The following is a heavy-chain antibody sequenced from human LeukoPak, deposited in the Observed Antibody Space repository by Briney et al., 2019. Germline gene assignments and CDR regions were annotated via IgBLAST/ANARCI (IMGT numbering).Heavy chain of an antibody. D-gene: IGHD3-22*01. Sequence: PGGSLRLSCAASGFTLSSYAMSWVRQAPGKGLEWVSAISGSGGSTYYADSVKGRFTISRDNSKNTLYLQMNSLRAEDTAVYYCAKIGYYYDSSGLIFDYWGQGTLVTVSS. CDR3: AKIGYYYDSSGLIFDY. V-gene: IGHV3-23*01. J-gene: IGHJ4*02. CDR2: ISGSGGST. CDR1: GFTLSSYA.